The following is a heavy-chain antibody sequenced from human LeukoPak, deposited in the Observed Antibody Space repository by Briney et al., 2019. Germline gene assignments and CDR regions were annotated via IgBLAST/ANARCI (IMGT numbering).Heavy chain of an antibody. Sequence: PSETLSLTCTVSGGSISSYYWSWIRQPAGKGLEWIGRIYTSGSTNYNLSLKSRVTMSVDTSKNQFSLKLSSVTAADTAVYYCARDGQRRIVARPGGYNWFDPWGQGTLVTVSS. CDR2: IYTSGST. J-gene: IGHJ5*02. D-gene: IGHD6-6*01. CDR1: GGSISSYY. V-gene: IGHV4-4*07. CDR3: ARDGQRRIVARPGGYNWFDP.